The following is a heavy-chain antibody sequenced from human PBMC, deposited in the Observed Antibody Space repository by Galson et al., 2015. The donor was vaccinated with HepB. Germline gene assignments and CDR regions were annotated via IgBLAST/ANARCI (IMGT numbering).Heavy chain of an antibody. Sequence: SVKVSCKASGGSFINYTISWVRQAPGQGLEWVGRIIPILGIANYAQRFQGRVTITADTSTSSAYMELSSLRFEDTAVYYCARDRLATVRNWFDPWGQGTLVTLSP. V-gene: IGHV1-69*04. J-gene: IGHJ5*02. CDR3: ARDRLATVRNWFDP. CDR2: IIPILGIA. D-gene: IGHD6-13*01. CDR1: GGSFINYT.